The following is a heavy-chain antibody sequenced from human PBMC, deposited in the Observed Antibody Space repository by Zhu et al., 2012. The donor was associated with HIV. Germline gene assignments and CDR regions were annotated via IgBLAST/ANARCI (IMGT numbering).Heavy chain of an antibody. D-gene: IGHD4-23*01. CDR2: IYNSGNT. Sequence: QVHLQESGPGLVKPSETLSLTCTVSRASISTYYWNWIRQPPGKGLEWIGFIYNSGNTNYSPSLKSRVSISVDTSKNQFSLNLTSVTTADTAVCYCARGLTVVTPASDAFDIWGQGTMVTVSS. J-gene: IGHJ3*02. CDR1: RASISTYY. CDR3: ARGLTVVTPASDAFDI. V-gene: IGHV4-59*01.